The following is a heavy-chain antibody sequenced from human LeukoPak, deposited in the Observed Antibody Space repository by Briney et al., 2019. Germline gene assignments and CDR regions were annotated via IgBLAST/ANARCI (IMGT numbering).Heavy chain of an antibody. CDR1: GGSISSYY. J-gene: IGHJ4*02. Sequence: SETLSLTCTVSGGSISSYYWSWIRQPAGKGLEWIGRIYTIGSTNYNPSLKSRVTMSVDTSKNQFSLKLSSVTAADTAVYYCARDISLGISSSWNFDYWGQGTLVTVSS. CDR3: ARDISLGISSSWNFDY. CDR2: IYTIGST. V-gene: IGHV4-4*07. D-gene: IGHD6-13*01.